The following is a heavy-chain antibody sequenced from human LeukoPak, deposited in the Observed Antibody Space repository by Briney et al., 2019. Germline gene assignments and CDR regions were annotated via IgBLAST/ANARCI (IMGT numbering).Heavy chain of an antibody. D-gene: IGHD3-10*01. CDR1: GFTFSKYV. CDR2: ISTGGGST. V-gene: IGHV3-23*01. Sequence: PGGSLRLSCAASGFTFSKYVMRWVRQAPGKGLEWVSAISTGGGSTYCAASVKGRFTISRDNSKNTLYLQMNSLRAEDTAVYYCAKDARAYGSGPLDYWGQGALVTVSS. CDR3: AKDARAYGSGPLDY. J-gene: IGHJ4*02.